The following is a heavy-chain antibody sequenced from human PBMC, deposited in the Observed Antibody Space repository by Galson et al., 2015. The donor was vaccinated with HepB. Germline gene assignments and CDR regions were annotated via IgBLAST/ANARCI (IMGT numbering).Heavy chain of an antibody. Sequence: SLRLSCAASGFTLSSYVMSWVRQAPGKGLEWVSVITGGADTTHYADSVKGRFTISRDNFKNTLYLQMNSLRAEDTAVYYCVRGGSYYSVDYWGQGTLVTVSS. V-gene: IGHV3-23*01. CDR3: VRGGSYYSVDY. J-gene: IGHJ4*02. CDR1: GFTLSSYV. CDR2: ITGGADTT. D-gene: IGHD1-26*01.